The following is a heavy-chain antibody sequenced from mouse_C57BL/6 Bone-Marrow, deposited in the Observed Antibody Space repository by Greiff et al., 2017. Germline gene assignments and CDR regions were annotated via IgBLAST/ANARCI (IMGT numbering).Heavy chain of an antibody. CDR1: GYTFTDYE. J-gene: IGHJ1*03. CDR3: TRSGSNDVDWCFDV. D-gene: IGHD2-12*01. CDR2: IDPETGGT. Sequence: QVQLKESGAELVRPGASVTLSCKASGYTFTDYEMHWVKQTPVHGLEWIGAIDPETGGTAYNQKFKGKAILTADKSSSTAYMELRSLTSEDSAVYYCTRSGSNDVDWCFDVWGTGTTVTVSS. V-gene: IGHV1-15*01.